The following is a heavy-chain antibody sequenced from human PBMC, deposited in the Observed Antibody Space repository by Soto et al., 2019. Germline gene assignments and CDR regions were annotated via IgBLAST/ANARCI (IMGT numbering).Heavy chain of an antibody. J-gene: IGHJ4*02. D-gene: IGHD1-1*01. CDR1: GFSLSNARMG. CDR2: IFSNDEK. Sequence: QVTLKESGPVLVKPTETLTLTCTVSGFSLSNARMGVSWIRQPPGKALEWLAHIFSNDEKSYSTSLKSRLTISKETSKSQVVLTMTNMDPVDTATYYWARNYHTPGTTHFDYWGQGTLVTVSS. V-gene: IGHV2-26*01. CDR3: ARNYHTPGTTHFDY.